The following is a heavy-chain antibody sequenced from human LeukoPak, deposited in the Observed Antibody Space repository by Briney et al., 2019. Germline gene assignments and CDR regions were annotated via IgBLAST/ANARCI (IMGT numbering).Heavy chain of an antibody. V-gene: IGHV1-69*13. Sequence: SVKVSCKASGGTFSSYAISWVRQAPGQGLEWMGGIIPIFGTANYAQKFQGRVTITADESTSTAYMELSSLRSEDAAVYYCARGLTMVRGVITDYYYGMDVWGKGTTVTVSS. CDR1: GGTFSSYA. CDR2: IIPIFGTA. J-gene: IGHJ6*04. CDR3: ARGLTMVRGVITDYYYGMDV. D-gene: IGHD3-10*01.